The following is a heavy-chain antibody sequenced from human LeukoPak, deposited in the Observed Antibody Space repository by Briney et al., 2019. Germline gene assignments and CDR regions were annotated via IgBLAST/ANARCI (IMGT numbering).Heavy chain of an antibody. CDR1: GYTFTSYG. J-gene: IGHJ6*03. CDR2: ISAYNDNT. Sequence: GASVEVSCKASGYTFTSYGISWVRQAPGQGLEWMGWISAYNDNTNYAQKLQGRVTMTTDTSTSTAYMELRSLRSDDTAVYYCARRPLSYYYYYMDVWGKGTTVTVSS. V-gene: IGHV1-18*01. CDR3: ARRPLSYYYYYMDV.